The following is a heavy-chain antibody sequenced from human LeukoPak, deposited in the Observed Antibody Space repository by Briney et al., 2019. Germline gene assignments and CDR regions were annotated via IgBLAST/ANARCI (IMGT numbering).Heavy chain of an antibody. V-gene: IGHV3-33*01. CDR3: ARTRAGWGPFDY. Sequence: PGGSLRLSCAASGFTFSSYDMHWVRQAPGKGLEWVAVLWYDGNNRYYADSVKGRFTISRDNSKNTLYLQMNSLRAEDTAVYYCARTRAGWGPFDYWGQGTLVTVST. CDR2: LWYDGNNR. CDR1: GFTFSSYD. D-gene: IGHD7-27*01. J-gene: IGHJ4*02.